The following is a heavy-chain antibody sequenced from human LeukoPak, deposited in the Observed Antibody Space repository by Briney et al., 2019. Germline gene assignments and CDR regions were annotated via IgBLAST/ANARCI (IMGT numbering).Heavy chain of an antibody. D-gene: IGHD3-9*01. V-gene: IGHV1-69*13. Sequence: SVKVSCKASGGTFSSYAISWVRQAPGQGREWMGGIIPIFGTANYAQKFQGRVTITADESTSTAYMELSSLRSEDTAVYYCAREVSPQKLRYPGGGWFDPWGQGTLVTVSS. CDR3: AREVSPQKLRYPGGGWFDP. CDR1: GGTFSSYA. CDR2: IIPIFGTA. J-gene: IGHJ5*02.